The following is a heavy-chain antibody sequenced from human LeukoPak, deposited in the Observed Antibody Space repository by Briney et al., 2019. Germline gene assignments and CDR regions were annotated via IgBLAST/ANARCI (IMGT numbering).Heavy chain of an antibody. V-gene: IGHV3-21*01. CDR2: ISGSSSYI. J-gene: IGHJ5*02. CDR3: ARGEDYYGSVSSNWFDP. D-gene: IGHD3-10*01. Sequence: GGSLRLSCAASGFTFSDYSMNWVRQAPGKGLEWGSSISGSSSYIYYADSVKGRFTISRDNAKNSLYLQMNSLRAEDTAVYYCARGEDYYGSVSSNWFDPWGQGTLVTVSS. CDR1: GFTFSDYS.